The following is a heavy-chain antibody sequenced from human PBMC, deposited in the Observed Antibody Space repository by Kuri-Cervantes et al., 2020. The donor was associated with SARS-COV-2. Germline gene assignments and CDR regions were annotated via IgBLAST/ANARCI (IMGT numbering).Heavy chain of an antibody. CDR3: ARDRTYYDYVWGSGHFDY. D-gene: IGHD3-16*01. CDR2: ISSSSSTI. CDR1: GFTFSSYS. J-gene: IGHJ4*02. V-gene: IGHV3-48*01. Sequence: GESLKISCAASGFTFSSYSMNWVRQAPGKGLEWVSYISSSSSTIYYADSVEGRFTISRDNAKNSLYLQMNSLRAEDTAVYYCARDRTYYDYVWGSGHFDYWGQGTLVTVSS.